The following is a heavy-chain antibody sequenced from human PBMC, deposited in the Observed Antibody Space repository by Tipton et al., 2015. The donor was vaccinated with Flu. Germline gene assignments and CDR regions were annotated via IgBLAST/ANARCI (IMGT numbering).Heavy chain of an antibody. J-gene: IGHJ6*02. CDR1: GGSISSGGYY. Sequence: TLSLTCTVSGGSISSGGYYWSWIRQHPGKGLEWIGYIYYSGSTYFNPSLKSRVTISVDTSKNQFSLKLSSVTAADTAMYYCARDTTVTTFSFTYYGMDVWGQGTTVTVSS. D-gene: IGHD4-17*01. V-gene: IGHV4-31*03. CDR2: IYYSGST. CDR3: ARDTTVTTFSFTYYGMDV.